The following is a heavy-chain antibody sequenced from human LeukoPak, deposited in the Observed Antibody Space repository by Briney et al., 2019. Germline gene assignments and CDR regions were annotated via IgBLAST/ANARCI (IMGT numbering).Heavy chain of an antibody. CDR2: ISSYNGNT. Sequence: GASVKVSCKTSGYTFTGYGISWVRQAPGQGLEWMGWISSYNGNTNYAHKLQDRVIMTTDTSTNTAYMELRSLRSDDTAVYYCARDIVVVPAVAYYYNGMDVWGQGTMVTVSS. CDR3: ARDIVVVPAVAYYYNGMDV. D-gene: IGHD2-2*01. J-gene: IGHJ6*02. V-gene: IGHV1-18*01. CDR1: GYTFTGYG.